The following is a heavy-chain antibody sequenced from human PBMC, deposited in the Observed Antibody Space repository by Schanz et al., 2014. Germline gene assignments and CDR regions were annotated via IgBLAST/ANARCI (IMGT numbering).Heavy chain of an antibody. CDR2: IVGGGGRT. J-gene: IGHJ4*02. Sequence: EVQLLESGGGLVQPGGSLRLSCVASGFTFSSYAMSWVRQAPGKGLEWVSGIVGGGGRTYYADSVKGRFTISRDNSKNTFYLHMNSLRNEDTAVYFCAKDRGDGYSNGIFQYWGLGTLVTVSS. CDR1: GFTFSSYA. CDR3: AKDRGDGYSNGIFQY. D-gene: IGHD5-18*01. V-gene: IGHV3-23*01.